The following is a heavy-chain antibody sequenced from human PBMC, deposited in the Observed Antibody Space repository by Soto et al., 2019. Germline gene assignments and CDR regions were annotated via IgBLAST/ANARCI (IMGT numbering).Heavy chain of an antibody. D-gene: IGHD4-17*01. V-gene: IGHV1-46*01. CDR3: ARSQSYGDYSAFDY. CDR2: INPSGGST. Sequence: ASVKVSCKASGYTFTSYYMHWVRQAPGQGFEWMGIINPSGGSTNYAQKFQGRVTITADKSTSTAYMELSSLRSEDTAVYYCARSQSYGDYSAFDYWGQGTLVTVS. CDR1: GYTFTSYY. J-gene: IGHJ4*02.